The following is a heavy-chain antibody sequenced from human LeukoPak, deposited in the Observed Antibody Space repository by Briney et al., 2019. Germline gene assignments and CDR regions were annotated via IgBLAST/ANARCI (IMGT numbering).Heavy chain of an antibody. J-gene: IGHJ6*03. CDR3: ARDVAAAPRHYYYMDV. D-gene: IGHD6-13*01. Sequence: ASVKVSCKASGYTFTSYGISWVRQAPGQGLEWMGWISAYNGNTNYAQKLQGRVTMTTDTSTSTAYMELRSLRSDDTAVYYCARDVAAAPRHYYYMDVWGKGTTVTISS. V-gene: IGHV1-18*01. CDR1: GYTFTSYG. CDR2: ISAYNGNT.